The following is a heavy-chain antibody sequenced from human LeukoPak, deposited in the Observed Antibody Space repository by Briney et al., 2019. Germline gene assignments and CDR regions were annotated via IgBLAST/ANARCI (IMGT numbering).Heavy chain of an antibody. J-gene: IGHJ4*02. CDR1: GFVFSSCP. CDR3: APHIYFSYAY. Sequence: GGSLRLSCSASGFVFSSCPMHWVRQTPGRGLEYVSAISDNGDNTYYADSVRGRFTISRDNSKNTLFLQMTSVRPDDAAVYYCAPHIYFSYAYWGRGTLVTVS. D-gene: IGHD1-26*01. CDR2: ISDNGDNT. V-gene: IGHV3-64D*06.